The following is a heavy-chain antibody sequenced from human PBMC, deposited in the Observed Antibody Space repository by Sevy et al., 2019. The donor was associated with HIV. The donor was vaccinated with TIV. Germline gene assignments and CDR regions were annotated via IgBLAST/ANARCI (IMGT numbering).Heavy chain of an antibody. CDR3: ARLRVSDFGDYRGPFDY. V-gene: IGHV4-39*02. D-gene: IGHD4-17*01. CDR2: LYYTWSA. J-gene: IGHJ4*02. CDR1: GGSISRSNYY. Sequence: SETLSLTCTVSGGSISRSNYYWAWIRQAPGKELEWIGSLYYTWSAYYNPSLKSRVTVSVDTSKSHFSLRLSSVTAADTAVYYCARLRVSDFGDYRGPFDYWGLGTLVTVSS.